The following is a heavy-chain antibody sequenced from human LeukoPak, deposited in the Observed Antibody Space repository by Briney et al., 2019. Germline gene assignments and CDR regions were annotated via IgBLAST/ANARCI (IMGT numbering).Heavy chain of an antibody. Sequence: SETLSLTCTVSGGSISSYYWSWIRQPPGKGLEWIGYIYHSGSTYYNPSLKSRVTISVDRSKNQFSLKLSSVTAADTAVYYCARDHIVGAYKSDAFDIWGQGTMVTVSS. CDR3: ARDHIVGAYKSDAFDI. D-gene: IGHD1-26*01. CDR1: GGSISSYY. CDR2: IYHSGST. J-gene: IGHJ3*02. V-gene: IGHV4-59*12.